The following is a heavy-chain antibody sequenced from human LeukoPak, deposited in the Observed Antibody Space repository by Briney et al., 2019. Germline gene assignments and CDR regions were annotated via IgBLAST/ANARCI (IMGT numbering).Heavy chain of an antibody. D-gene: IGHD5-18*01. CDR3: ARSLVDTATAVPEFTTELPGDGMDV. CDR2: IYPGDSDT. CDR1: GYSFTSYW. J-gene: IGHJ6*02. Sequence: GESLKISCKGSGYSFTSYWIGWVRQMPGKGLEWTGIIYPGDSDTRYSPSFQGQVTISADKSISTAYLQWSSLKASDTAMYYCARSLVDTATAVPEFTTELPGDGMDVWGQGTTVTVSS. V-gene: IGHV5-51*01.